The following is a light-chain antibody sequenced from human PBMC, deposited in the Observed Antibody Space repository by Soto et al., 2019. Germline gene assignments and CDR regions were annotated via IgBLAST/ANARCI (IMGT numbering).Light chain of an antibody. V-gene: IGKV3-11*01. CDR3: QQRANWPPFT. Sequence: EIVLTQSPATLSLSPGERATLSCRASQSVGSNLAWYQQKPGQAPRLLIFAASNRATGIPARFSGSGSGTDFILTISSLEPEDFAVYYCQQRANWPPFTFGPGTKVDI. CDR2: AAS. J-gene: IGKJ3*01. CDR1: QSVGSN.